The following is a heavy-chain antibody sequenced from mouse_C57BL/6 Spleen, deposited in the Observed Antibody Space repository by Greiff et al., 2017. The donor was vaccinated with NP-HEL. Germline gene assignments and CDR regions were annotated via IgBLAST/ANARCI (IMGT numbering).Heavy chain of an antibody. CDR1: GFTFSSYT. J-gene: IGHJ4*01. Sequence: EVQLVESGGGLVKPGGSLKLSCAASGFTFSSYTMSWVRQTPEKRLEWVATISGGGGNTYYPDSVKGRFTISRDNAKNTLYLQMSSLRSEDTALYYCARRDGYYGMDYWGQGTSVTVSS. D-gene: IGHD2-3*01. CDR3: ARRDGYYGMDY. CDR2: ISGGGGNT. V-gene: IGHV5-9*01.